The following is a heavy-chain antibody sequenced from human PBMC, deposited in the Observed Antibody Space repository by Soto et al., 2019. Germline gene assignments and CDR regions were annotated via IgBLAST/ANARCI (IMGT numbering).Heavy chain of an antibody. CDR1: GDTVYSNIAA. CDR2: TYYRSKWYN. J-gene: IGHJ6*02. V-gene: IGHV6-1*01. CDR3: ESEGSSSSYYDGMDV. Sequence: QTLSRTCAISGDTVYSNIAAGNWIRQSPSRGLEWLGRTYYRSKWYNDYALSVKSRITINPDTSKNQFYLQLNSVTPEDTAVYYCESEGSSSSYYDGMDVWGRGTTVTVSS. D-gene: IGHD6-6*01.